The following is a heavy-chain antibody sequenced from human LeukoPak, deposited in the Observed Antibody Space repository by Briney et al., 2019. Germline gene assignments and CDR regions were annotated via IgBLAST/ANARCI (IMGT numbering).Heavy chain of an antibody. D-gene: IGHD5-12*01. V-gene: IGHV3-20*04. CDR1: GFTFDDYG. Sequence: PGGSLRLSCAASGFTFDDYGMSWVRQAPGKGLEWVSGINWNGGSTGYADSVKGRFTISRDNAKNSLYLQMNSLRAEDTAVYYCARRAKWGYDRKGRFDYWGQGTLVTVSS. CDR3: ARRAKWGYDRKGRFDY. CDR2: INWNGGST. J-gene: IGHJ4*02.